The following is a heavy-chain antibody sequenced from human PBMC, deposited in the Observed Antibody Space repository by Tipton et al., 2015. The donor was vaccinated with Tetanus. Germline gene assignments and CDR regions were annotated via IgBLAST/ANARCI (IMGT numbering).Heavy chain of an antibody. CDR3: ARGPSVAYCSGGSCPVWFDP. CDR1: GGSISGSSYY. Sequence: TLSLTCTVSGGSISGSSYYWSWIRQPPGKGLEWIGYIYYSGSTNYNPSLKSRVTISVDTSKNQFSLKLSSVTAADTAVYYCARGPSVAYCSGGSCPVWFDPWGQGTLVTVSS. V-gene: IGHV4-61*01. J-gene: IGHJ5*02. D-gene: IGHD2-15*01. CDR2: IYYSGST.